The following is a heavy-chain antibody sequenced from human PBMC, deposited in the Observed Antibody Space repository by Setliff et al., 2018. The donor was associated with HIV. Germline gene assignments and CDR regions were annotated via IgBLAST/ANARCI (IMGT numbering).Heavy chain of an antibody. CDR2: ISAVDESS. J-gene: IGHJ5*02. V-gene: IGHV3-23*01. D-gene: IGHD4-17*01. CDR3: AKADRGYGRNWFDP. Sequence: PGGSLRLSCAASGFTFSGYAMSWVRQAPGRGLEWVSSISAVDESSQYADSVRGRFAISRDNSKNTLYLQMNSLRAEDTAVYYCAKADRGYGRNWFDPWGQGTLVTVSS. CDR1: GFTFSGYA.